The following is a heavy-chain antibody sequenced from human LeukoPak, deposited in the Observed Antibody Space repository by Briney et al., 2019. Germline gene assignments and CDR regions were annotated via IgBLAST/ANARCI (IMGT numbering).Heavy chain of an antibody. CDR1: GFMFSGFS. CDR2: MTEYGTEI. V-gene: IGHV3-7*01. CDR3: AKDPGVLWFGEAYYFDY. D-gene: IGHD3-10*01. J-gene: IGHJ4*02. Sequence: GGSLRLSCAASGFMFSGFSMSWVRQTPGKGLEWVAKMTEYGTEIFYVDSVKGRFTISRDNAKNLLYLQMNSLRVEDTAVYYCAKDPGVLWFGEAYYFDYWGQGTLVTVSS.